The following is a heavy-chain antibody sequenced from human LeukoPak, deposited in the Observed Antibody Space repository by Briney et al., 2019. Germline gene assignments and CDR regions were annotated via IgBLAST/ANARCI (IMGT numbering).Heavy chain of an antibody. J-gene: IGHJ4*02. CDR1: GYTFTDHY. CDR3: ARGGGTIFGAADY. D-gene: IGHD3-3*01. Sequence: GASVKVSCKASGYTFTDHYIHWVRQVPGQGLEWMGWINPSSGGTNSAQKFQGRVTMTRDTSITTAYVEMNRLTSDDTAVYYCARGGGTIFGAADYWAQGTLVTVSS. V-gene: IGHV1-2*02. CDR2: INPSSGGT.